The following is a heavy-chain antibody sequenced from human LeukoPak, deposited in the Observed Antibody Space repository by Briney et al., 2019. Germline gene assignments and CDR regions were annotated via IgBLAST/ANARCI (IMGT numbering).Heavy chain of an antibody. CDR2: IASDGSAQ. D-gene: IGHD2-2*01. CDR3: AREASVTNWYFDL. J-gene: IGHJ2*01. CDR1: GFTFSSHG. Sequence: PGRSLRLSCAASGFTFSSHGMQWVRQAPGKGLEWVTVIASDGSAQYYTDFVKGRFTTSRDNSKNMLYLQMDSLRTEDTAVYYCAREASVTNWYFDLWGRGALVSVSS. V-gene: IGHV3-30*03.